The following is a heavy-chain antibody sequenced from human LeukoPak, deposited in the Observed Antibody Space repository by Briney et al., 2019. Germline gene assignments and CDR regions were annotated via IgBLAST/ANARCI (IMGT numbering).Heavy chain of an antibody. D-gene: IGHD4-17*01. CDR1: GYTFNGYY. CDR2: ISPNSGDT. CDR3: ARGRTTVTPGDY. Sequence: ASVKVSCKASGYTFNGYYMHWVRQAPGQGLEWMGWISPNSGDTHYTQKFQGRVTMTRDTSITTAYMELSRLISDDTAVYYCARGRTTVTPGDYWGQGTLVTVSS. V-gene: IGHV1-2*02. J-gene: IGHJ4*02.